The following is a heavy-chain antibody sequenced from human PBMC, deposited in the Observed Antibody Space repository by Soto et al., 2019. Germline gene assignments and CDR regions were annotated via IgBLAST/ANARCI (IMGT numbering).Heavy chain of an antibody. V-gene: IGHV3-21*01. CDR1: GFTFSSYS. D-gene: IGHD2-15*01. CDR3: ARDSSVGAADY. J-gene: IGHJ4*02. Sequence: LRLSCAASGFTFSSYSMNWARQAPGKGLEWVSSISSSSSYIYYADSVKGRFTISRDNAKNSLYLQMNSLRAEDTAVYYCARDSSVGAADYWGQGTLVTVSS. CDR2: ISSSSSYI.